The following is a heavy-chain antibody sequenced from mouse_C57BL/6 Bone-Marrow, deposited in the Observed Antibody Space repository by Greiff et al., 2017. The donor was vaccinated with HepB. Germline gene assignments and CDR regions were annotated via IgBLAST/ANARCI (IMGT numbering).Heavy chain of an antibody. J-gene: IGHJ3*01. V-gene: IGHV1-42*01. Sequence: EVQLQQSGPELVKPGASVKISCKASGYSFTGYYMNWVKQSPEKSLEWIGEINPSTGGTTYNQKFKAKATLTVDKSSSTAYMQLKSLTSEDSAVYYCARLEGNGYDTWFAYWGQGTLVTVSA. CDR3: ARLEGNGYDTWFAY. D-gene: IGHD2-2*01. CDR1: GYSFTGYY. CDR2: INPSTGGT.